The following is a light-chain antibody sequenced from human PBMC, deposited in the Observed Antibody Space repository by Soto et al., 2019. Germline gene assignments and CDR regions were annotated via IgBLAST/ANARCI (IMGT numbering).Light chain of an antibody. V-gene: IGKV1-5*01. CDR3: QQYNSYLWT. CDR2: DAS. Sequence: DIQMTQSPSTLSASVGDRVIITCXASQSISNWLAWYQQKPGKAPNLLIYDASSLESGVPSRFSGSGSGTEYTLTISSLQPDDFATYYCQQYNSYLWTFGQGTKVDIK. J-gene: IGKJ1*01. CDR1: QSISNW.